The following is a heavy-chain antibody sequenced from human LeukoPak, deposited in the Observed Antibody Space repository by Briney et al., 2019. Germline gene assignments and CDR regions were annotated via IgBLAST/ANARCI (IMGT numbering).Heavy chain of an antibody. Sequence: GGSLRLSCAASGFTFSSYSMNWVRQAPGKGLEWVSHITASGTAMFYADSVKGRFTISRDNAKNSLYLQMNSLRAEDTAVYYCARDFNMRFWFDPWGQGTLVTVSS. CDR3: ARDFNMRFWFDP. CDR2: ITASGTAM. CDR1: GFTFSSYS. J-gene: IGHJ5*02. D-gene: IGHD3-3*01. V-gene: IGHV3-48*04.